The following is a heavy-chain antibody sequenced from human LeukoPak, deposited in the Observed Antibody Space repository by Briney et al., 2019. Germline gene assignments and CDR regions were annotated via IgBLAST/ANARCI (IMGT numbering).Heavy chain of an antibody. CDR1: DGSISTTAYY. Sequence: SETLSLTCTVADGSISTTAYYWGWIREPPGKGLEWIGSVFYTGNTFYNPSLQSRVTLSVDTSKNQFSLKLSSVTAADTAVYYCAREKSGLFDYWGQGTLVTVSS. J-gene: IGHJ4*02. CDR2: VFYTGNT. V-gene: IGHV4-39*07. CDR3: AREKSGLFDY.